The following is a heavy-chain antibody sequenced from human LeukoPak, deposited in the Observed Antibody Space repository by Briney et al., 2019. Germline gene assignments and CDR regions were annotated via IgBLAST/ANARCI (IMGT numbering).Heavy chain of an antibody. D-gene: IGHD2-2*01. J-gene: IGHJ6*02. Sequence: SETLSLTCTVSGGSISSYYWSWIRQPPGKGLEWIGYIYYSGSTNYNPSLKSRVTISVDTSKNQFFLKLSSVTAADTAVYYCARVDMGVVVPAAMLTTSHYYYYGMDVWGQGTTVTVSS. CDR2: IYYSGST. CDR3: ARVDMGVVVPAAMLTTSHYYYYGMDV. V-gene: IGHV4-59*01. CDR1: GGSISSYY.